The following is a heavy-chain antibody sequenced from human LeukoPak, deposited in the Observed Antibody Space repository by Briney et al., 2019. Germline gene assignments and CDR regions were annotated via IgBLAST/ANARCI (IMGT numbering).Heavy chain of an antibody. V-gene: IGHV2-5*01. CDR2: IYWNDDK. CDR1: GFSLSTSGVG. J-gene: IGHJ4*02. CDR3: AHSDTIFGVVITYFDY. D-gene: IGHD3-3*01. Sequence: SGPTLVNPTQTLTLTCTFSGFSLSTSGVGVGWIRQPPGKALEWLALIYWNDDKRYSPSLKSRLTITKDTSKNQVVLTMTNMDPVDTATYYCAHSDTIFGVVITYFDYWGQGTLVTVSS.